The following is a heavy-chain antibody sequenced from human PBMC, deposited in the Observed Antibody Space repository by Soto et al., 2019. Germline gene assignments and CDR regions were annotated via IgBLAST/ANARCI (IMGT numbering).Heavy chain of an antibody. CDR3: ARSLWSPYFYYGLDV. J-gene: IGHJ6*02. CDR2: INSGGNIT. Sequence: PGGSLILSCTASGFALSRYLMYWVRQVPGKGLVWVSHINSGGNITPYADSVRGRFIISRDNSKNTLYLDMHSLTSDDTAVYFCARSLWSPYFYYGLDVWGHGTKVTVS. CDR1: GFALSRYL. D-gene: IGHD2-21*01. V-gene: IGHV3-74*01.